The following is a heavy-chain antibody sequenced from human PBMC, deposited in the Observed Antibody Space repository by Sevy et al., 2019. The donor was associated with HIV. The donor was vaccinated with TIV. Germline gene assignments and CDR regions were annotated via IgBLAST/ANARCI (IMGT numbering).Heavy chain of an antibody. Sequence: GGSLRLSCAASGFGLNGNAMSWVRQAPGKGLEWVAAIHGGDDTTHYGDSVKGRFSISRDSFKTILYLQMDSLRVEDTAVYYCAKDILGWAFDYWGHGTLVTISS. CDR1: GFGLNGNA. CDR3: AKDILGWAFDY. J-gene: IGHJ4*01. D-gene: IGHD3-3*01. CDR2: IHGGDDTT. V-gene: IGHV3-23*01.